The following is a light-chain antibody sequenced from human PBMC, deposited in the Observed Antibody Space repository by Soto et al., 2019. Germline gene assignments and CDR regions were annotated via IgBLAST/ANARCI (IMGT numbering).Light chain of an antibody. Sequence: EIVLTQSPGTLSLSPGERATLSCRASQSVSSNYLAWYQQKPGQAPRLLLYGASSRATGIPDRFSGSGSGTDFTLTISRLEPEDFAVYYCQQYGSSSYTFGQGTKLEI. J-gene: IGKJ2*01. CDR2: GAS. CDR3: QQYGSSSYT. CDR1: QSVSSNY. V-gene: IGKV3-20*01.